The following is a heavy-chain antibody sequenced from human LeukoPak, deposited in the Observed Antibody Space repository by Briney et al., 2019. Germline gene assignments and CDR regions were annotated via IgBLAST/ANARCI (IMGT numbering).Heavy chain of an antibody. Sequence: SETLPLTCTVSGGSISSYYWSWIRQPPGKGLEWIGYIYYSGSTNYNPSLKSRVTISIDTSRNQFSLKLSSVTAADTAVYYCATIQSPYGDFSAVYFHHWGQGTLVTVSS. CDR1: GGSISSYY. CDR3: ATIQSPYGDFSAVYFHH. CDR2: IYYSGST. J-gene: IGHJ1*01. D-gene: IGHD4-17*01. V-gene: IGHV4-59*01.